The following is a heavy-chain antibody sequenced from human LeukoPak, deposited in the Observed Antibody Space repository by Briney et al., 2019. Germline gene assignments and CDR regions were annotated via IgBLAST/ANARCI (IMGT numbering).Heavy chain of an antibody. J-gene: IGHJ4*02. CDR3: AKAPVTSCRGAFCYPFDS. CDR1: GFSFSSYA. V-gene: IGHV3-23*01. Sequence: GGSLRLSCTVSGFSFSSYAMSWVRRAPGKGLEWVSATSSSDAGKYYADSVRGRFTISRDNSRSTMYLQMNSLRAEDAAVYYCAKAPVTSCRGAFCYPFDSWGQGTVVTVSS. D-gene: IGHD2-15*01. CDR2: TSSSDAGK.